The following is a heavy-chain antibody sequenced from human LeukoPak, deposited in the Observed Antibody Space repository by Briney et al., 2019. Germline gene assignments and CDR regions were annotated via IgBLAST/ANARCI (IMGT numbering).Heavy chain of an antibody. V-gene: IGHV3-21*01. Sequence: PGGSLRLSCAASGFTFSSYSMNWVRQAPGKGLEGVSYISSSSSNIYYAASVKGRFTIYRDNAKNSMYLQMNSLRAEDTAVYYCAREAGDFPYAFDIWGQGTMVTVS. D-gene: IGHD3-10*01. J-gene: IGHJ3*02. CDR3: AREAGDFPYAFDI. CDR1: GFTFSSYS. CDR2: ISSSSSNI.